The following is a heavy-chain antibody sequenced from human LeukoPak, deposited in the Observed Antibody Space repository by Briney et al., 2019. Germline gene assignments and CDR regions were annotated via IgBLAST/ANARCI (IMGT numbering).Heavy chain of an antibody. V-gene: IGHV1-18*01. CDR3: ARHGMRLDYYDSSGYRNHNGPNDAFDI. CDR1: GGTFSSYA. Sequence: ASVKVSCKASGGTFSSYAISWVRQAPGQGLEWMGWISAYNGNTNYAQKLQGRVTMTTDTSTSTAYMELRSLRSDDTAVYYCARHGMRLDYYDSSGYRNHNGPNDAFDIWGQGTMVTVSS. J-gene: IGHJ3*02. CDR2: ISAYNGNT. D-gene: IGHD3-22*01.